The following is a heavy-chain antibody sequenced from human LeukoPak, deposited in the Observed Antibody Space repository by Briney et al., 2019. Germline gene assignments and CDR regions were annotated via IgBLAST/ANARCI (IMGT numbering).Heavy chain of an antibody. CDR2: IYSGGST. CDR1: GFTFSNYA. Sequence: GGSLRLSCAASGFTFSNYAMTWVRQAPGKGLEWVSVIYSGGSTYYADSVKGRFTISRDNSKNTLYLQMNSLRAEDTAVYYCARVYYGDYIFDYWGQGTLVTVSS. CDR3: ARVYYGDYIFDY. J-gene: IGHJ4*02. D-gene: IGHD4-17*01. V-gene: IGHV3-53*01.